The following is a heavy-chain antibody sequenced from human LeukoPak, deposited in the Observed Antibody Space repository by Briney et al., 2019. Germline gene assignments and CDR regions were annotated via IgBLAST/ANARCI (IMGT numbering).Heavy chain of an antibody. CDR2: VFNGGST. CDR1: IGSIKSHY. CDR3: ATRPAGSTWYGVFDY. V-gene: IGHV4-59*11. J-gene: IGHJ4*02. D-gene: IGHD6-13*01. Sequence: SETLSLTCTVSIGSIKSHYWIWLRQPPGKALERIGYVFNGGSTNYNPSLKSRVTMSVDTSRDQFSLRLTSVTAADTAIYYCATRPAGSTWYGVFDYWSQGTLVTVSS.